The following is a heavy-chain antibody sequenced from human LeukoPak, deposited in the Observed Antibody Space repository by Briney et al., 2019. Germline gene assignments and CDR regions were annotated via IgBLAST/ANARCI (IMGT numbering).Heavy chain of an antibody. D-gene: IGHD3-16*01. V-gene: IGHV3-23*01. Sequence: GGSLRLSCAASGFTFSSHAMRWVRQAPGKGLEWVSAISGSGTDAYYADSVKGRFSISRDNSKNTPYLQMNSLRAEDTAIYYCAKIMLEAYXXMDVWGKGXTVXVSS. CDR3: AKIMLEAYXXMDV. CDR1: GFTFSSHA. J-gene: IGHJ6*03. CDR2: ISGSGTDA.